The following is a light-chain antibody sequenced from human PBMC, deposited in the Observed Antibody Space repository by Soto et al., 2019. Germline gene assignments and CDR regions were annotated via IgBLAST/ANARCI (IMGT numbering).Light chain of an antibody. CDR2: LNSDGSH. V-gene: IGLV4-69*01. CDR1: RGHSSYA. Sequence: QPVLTQSPSASASLGASVKLTCTLSRGHSSYAIAWHQQQPEKGPRYLMKLNSDGSHSKGDGIPDRFSGSSSGAERYLIISRLQSEDEADYYCQTWGTGIHVFGTGTKVTVL. J-gene: IGLJ1*01. CDR3: QTWGTGIHV.